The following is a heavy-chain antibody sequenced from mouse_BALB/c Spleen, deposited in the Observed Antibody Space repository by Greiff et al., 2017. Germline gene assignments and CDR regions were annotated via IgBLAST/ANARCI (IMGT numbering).Heavy chain of an antibody. D-gene: IGHD2-14*01. CDR1: GYTFTDYV. CDR2: IYPGSGST. Sequence: QVQLKQSGPELVKPGASVKMSCKASGYTFTDYVISWVKQRTGQGLEWIGEIYPGSGSTYYNEKFKGKATLTADKSSNTAYMQLSSLTSEDSAVYFCARGRYDGYFDYWGQGTTLTVSS. V-gene: IGHV1-77*01. J-gene: IGHJ2*01. CDR3: ARGRYDGYFDY.